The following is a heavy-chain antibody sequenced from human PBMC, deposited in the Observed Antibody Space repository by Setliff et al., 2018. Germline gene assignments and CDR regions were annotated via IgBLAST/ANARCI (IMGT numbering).Heavy chain of an antibody. CDR2: VYNTGTT. D-gene: IGHD6-25*01. CDR1: GDSISNSDYY. V-gene: IGHV4-39*02. Sequence: TSETLSLTCIVAGDSISNSDYYWGWIRQPPGKVLEWIGRVYNTGTTNYNPSLKSRVTISISADTSNNSFSLNLFSVTAADTAVYYCVGRDFSGGDSCGHGTLVTVSS. J-gene: IGHJ5*01. CDR3: VGRDFSGGDS.